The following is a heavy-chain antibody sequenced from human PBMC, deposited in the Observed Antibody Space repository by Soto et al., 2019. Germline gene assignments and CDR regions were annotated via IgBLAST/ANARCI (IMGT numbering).Heavy chain of an antibody. D-gene: IGHD2-2*01. CDR2: ITSSSGT. CDR1: GFTFSTHS. CDR3: VGEVGFQLIY. V-gene: IGHV3-48*01. J-gene: IGHJ4*02. Sequence: EVQLVESGGGLVQPGGSLRLSCAASGFTFSTHSMNWVRQAPGKGLEWISYITSSSGTMYADSVKGRFTISRDNAKNSLYLRMNSLRAEDTAVYFCVGEVGFQLIYWGQGTLVTVSS.